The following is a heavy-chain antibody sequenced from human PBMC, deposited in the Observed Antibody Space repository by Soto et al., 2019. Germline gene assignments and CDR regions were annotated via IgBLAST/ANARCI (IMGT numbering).Heavy chain of an antibody. CDR2: IYSSGST. D-gene: IGHD2-15*01. Sequence: SETLSLTCTVSGDSISSYYWTWIRQPPGKGLEWIGYIYSSGSTSYNPSLKSRVTISVDVSKNQFSLKLSSVTAADSAVYYCARHDCSGGSCYSSSLDPWGQGTLVTVS. CDR1: GDSISSYY. CDR3: ARHDCSGGSCYSSSLDP. J-gene: IGHJ5*02. V-gene: IGHV4-59*08.